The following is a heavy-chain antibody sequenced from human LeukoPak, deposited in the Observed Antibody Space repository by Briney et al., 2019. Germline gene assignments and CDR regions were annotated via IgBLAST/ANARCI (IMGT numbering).Heavy chain of an antibody. Sequence: GESLKISCKGSGYSFTSYWIGWVRQMPGKGLEWMGIIYPGDSDTRYSPSFEGQVTISADESITTAYLHWSSLKASDTAMYYCATYYSTNSYYFNQWGQGTLVTVSS. CDR2: IYPGDSDT. V-gene: IGHV5-51*01. CDR1: GYSFTSYW. CDR3: ATYYSTNSYYFNQ. D-gene: IGHD3-22*01. J-gene: IGHJ4*02.